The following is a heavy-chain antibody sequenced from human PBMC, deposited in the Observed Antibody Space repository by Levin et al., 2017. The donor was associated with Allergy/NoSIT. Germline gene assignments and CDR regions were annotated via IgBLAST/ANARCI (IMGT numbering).Heavy chain of an antibody. CDR1: GFSVSTHY. D-gene: IGHD2-2*01. Sequence: GGSLRLSCAASGFSVSTHYMTWVRQGTGKGLECVSVIYDDASTYCADSVRGRFTISRDNSKNTLSLQMNRLRDDDTAVYYCTKGHYSGVYQWGQGTLVTVSS. CDR2: IYDDAST. CDR3: TKGHYSGVYQ. J-gene: IGHJ4*02. V-gene: IGHV3-53*01.